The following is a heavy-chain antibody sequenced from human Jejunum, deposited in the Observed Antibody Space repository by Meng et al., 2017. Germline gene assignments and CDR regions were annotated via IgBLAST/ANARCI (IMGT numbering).Heavy chain of an antibody. CDR2: IYHGGTT. D-gene: IGHD1-1*01. V-gene: IGHV4-4*02. CDR3: AGKGVHVAAMY. CDR1: GGSVSSSNW. J-gene: IGHJ1*01. Sequence: QVQLQASGPGLVKPSGTLSLTCSVSGGSVSSSNWWSWFRQTPGKGLEWIAEIYHGGTTYYNPSLKSRVTISLDTSKNQFSLNLRSVTAADTAVYYCAGKGVHVAAMYWGQGTLVTVSS.